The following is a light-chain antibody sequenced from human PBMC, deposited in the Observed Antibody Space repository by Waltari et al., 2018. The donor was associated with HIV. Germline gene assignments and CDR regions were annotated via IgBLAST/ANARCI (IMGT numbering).Light chain of an antibody. CDR2: KAS. Sequence: DIQMTQSPSTLSASVGDRVTITCRASQSVTYWLAWYQQKPGKAPNLLIYKASSLQSGVPSRFSGSGSGTEFTLTISSLQPDDFATYYCQQFNSYPYTFGQGTKVEIK. J-gene: IGKJ2*01. CDR3: QQFNSYPYT. V-gene: IGKV1-5*03. CDR1: QSVTYW.